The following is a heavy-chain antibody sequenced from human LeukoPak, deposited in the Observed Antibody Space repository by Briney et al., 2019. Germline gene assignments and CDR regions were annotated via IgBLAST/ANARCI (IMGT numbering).Heavy chain of an antibody. V-gene: IGHV3-20*04. D-gene: IGHD6-13*01. Sequence: GGSLRLSCAASGFTFDDYGMSWVRQAPGKGLEWVSGINWNGGSTGYADSVKGRFTISRDNAKNSLYLQMNGLRAEDTAVYYCARVAEAAAFDYWGQGTLVTVSS. CDR3: ARVAEAAAFDY. J-gene: IGHJ4*02. CDR2: INWNGGST. CDR1: GFTFDDYG.